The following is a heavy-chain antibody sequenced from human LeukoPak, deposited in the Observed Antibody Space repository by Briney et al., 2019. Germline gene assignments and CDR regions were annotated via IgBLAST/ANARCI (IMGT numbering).Heavy chain of an antibody. D-gene: IGHD5-18*01. Sequence: PSETLSLTCAVYGGSFSGYYWSWIRQPPGKGLEWIGEINHSGGTNYNPSLKSRVTISVDTSKNQFSLKLSSVTAADTAVYYCARDGDTAMVTGTFDYWGQGTLVTVSS. CDR3: ARDGDTAMVTGTFDY. J-gene: IGHJ4*02. CDR2: INHSGGT. V-gene: IGHV4-34*01. CDR1: GGSFSGYY.